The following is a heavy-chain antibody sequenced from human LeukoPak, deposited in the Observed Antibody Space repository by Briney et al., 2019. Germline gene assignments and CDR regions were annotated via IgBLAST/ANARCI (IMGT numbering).Heavy chain of an antibody. V-gene: IGHV3-66*02. CDR2: MYRDGST. D-gene: IGHD2-21*02. J-gene: IGHJ4*02. CDR1: GFSFSDYW. CDR3: ARGGGAFCGTDCHRNLDY. Sequence: GGSLRLSCAASGFSFSDYWMSWVRQAPGTGLEWVSVMYRDGSTYYADSVKGRFTISRDNSKNTVYLQMNSLTLEDTAVYYCARGGGAFCGTDCHRNLDYWGQGTLVTVSS.